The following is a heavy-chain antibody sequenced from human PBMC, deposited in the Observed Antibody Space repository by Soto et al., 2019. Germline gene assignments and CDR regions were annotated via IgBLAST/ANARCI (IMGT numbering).Heavy chain of an antibody. CDR2: ISSRSSTI. J-gene: IGHJ6*01. Sequence: PGGSLRVSCAASDLTSNNYNMSWVRKAPGKGLEWVSYISSRSSTIYYADSVKGRFTISRDNAKNSLYLQMNSLRDEDTAVYYCARDCGKGYGMDVWGQGTTVTVSS. CDR1: DLTSNNYN. V-gene: IGHV3-48*02. CDR3: ARDCGKGYGMDV.